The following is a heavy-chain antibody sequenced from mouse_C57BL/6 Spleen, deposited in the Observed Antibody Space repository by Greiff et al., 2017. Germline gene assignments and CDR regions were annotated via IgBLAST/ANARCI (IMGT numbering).Heavy chain of an antibody. CDR2: IHPSDSDT. Sequence: QVKLQQPGAELVKPGASVKVSCKASGYTFTSYWMHWVKQRPGQGLEWIGRIHPSDSDTNYNQKFKGKATLTVDKSSSTAYMQLRSLTSEDSAVYYCAIDSSGILEYAMDYWGQGTSVTVSS. J-gene: IGHJ4*01. CDR3: AIDSSGILEYAMDY. CDR1: GYTFTSYW. V-gene: IGHV1-74*01. D-gene: IGHD3-2*02.